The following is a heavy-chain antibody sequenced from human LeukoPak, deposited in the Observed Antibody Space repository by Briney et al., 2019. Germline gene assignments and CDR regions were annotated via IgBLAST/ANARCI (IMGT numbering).Heavy chain of an antibody. Sequence: KASETLSLTCTVSGGSISSYYWSWIRQPPGKGLEWIGYIYYSGSTNYNPSLKSRVTISVDTSKNQFSLKLSSVTAADTAVYYCARWRWWPHRPADYWGQGTLVTVSS. CDR3: ARWRWWPHRPADY. CDR2: IYYSGST. J-gene: IGHJ4*02. CDR1: GGSISSYY. V-gene: IGHV4-59*01. D-gene: IGHD5-12*01.